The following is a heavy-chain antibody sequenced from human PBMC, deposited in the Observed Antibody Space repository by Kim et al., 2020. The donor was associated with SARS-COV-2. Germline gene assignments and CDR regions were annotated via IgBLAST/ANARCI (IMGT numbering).Heavy chain of an antibody. CDR3: ARDKGGWLRLGDYGMDV. D-gene: IGHD5-12*01. CDR1: GGSISSYY. V-gene: IGHV4-59*13. Sequence: SETLSLTCTVSGGSISSYYWSWIRQPPGKGLEWIGYIYYSGSTNYNPSLKSRVTISVDTSKNQFSLKLSSVTAADTAVYYCARDKGGWLRLGDYGMDVWGQGTTVTVSS. CDR2: IYYSGST. J-gene: IGHJ6*02.